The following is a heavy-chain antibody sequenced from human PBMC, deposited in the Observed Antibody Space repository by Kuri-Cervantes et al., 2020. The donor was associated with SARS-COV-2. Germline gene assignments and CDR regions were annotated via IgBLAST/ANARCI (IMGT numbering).Heavy chain of an antibody. CDR2: IYYSGST. CDR1: GGSISSYY. CDR3: ARGGGGYILRAKYFDY. J-gene: IGHJ4*02. D-gene: IGHD5-12*01. Sequence: ESLKISCTVSGGSISSYYWSWIRQPPGKGLEWIGYIYYSGSTNYNPSLKSRVTISVDTSKNQFSLKLSSVTAADTAVYYCARGGGGYILRAKYFDYWGQGTLVTVSS. V-gene: IGHV4-59*12.